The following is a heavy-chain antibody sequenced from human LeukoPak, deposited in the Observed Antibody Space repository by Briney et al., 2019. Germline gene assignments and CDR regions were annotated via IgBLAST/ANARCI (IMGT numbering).Heavy chain of an antibody. J-gene: IGHJ4*02. CDR3: AKGEKSTVTIYFDY. Sequence: GGSLRVSCAASGFTFSNYAMSWVRQAPGKGLEWVSTTSGSGGSTYYADSVKGRFTISRDNSKNTLYLQMNGLRAEDTAIYYCAKGEKSTVTIYFDYWGQGTLVTVSS. V-gene: IGHV3-23*01. D-gene: IGHD4-17*01. CDR1: GFTFSNYA. CDR2: TSGSGGST.